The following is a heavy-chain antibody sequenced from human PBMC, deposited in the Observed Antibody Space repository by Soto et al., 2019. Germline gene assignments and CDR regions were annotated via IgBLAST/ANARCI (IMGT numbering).Heavy chain of an antibody. Sequence: QVQLVESGGGVVQPGRSLRLSCAASGFTFSSYGMHWVRQAPGKGLEWVAVIWYDGSNKYYADSVKGRFTISRDNSKNTLYLQMNSLRADDTAVYYCARDSIVVVPAGFYYYGMDVWGQGTTVTVSS. CDR1: GFTFSSYG. J-gene: IGHJ6*02. CDR3: ARDSIVVVPAGFYYYGMDV. CDR2: IWYDGSNK. D-gene: IGHD2-2*01. V-gene: IGHV3-33*01.